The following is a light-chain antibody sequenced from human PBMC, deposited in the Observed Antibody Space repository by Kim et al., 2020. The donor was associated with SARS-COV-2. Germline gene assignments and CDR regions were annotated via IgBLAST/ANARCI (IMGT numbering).Light chain of an antibody. J-gene: IGLJ2*01. Sequence: SVSPGQTASITCSGDKLGDKYACWYKQKPGQSPVVVIYQDNKRPSGIPERFSGSNSGNTATLTISGTQAMDEADYYCQAWDSSTVVFGGGTQLTVL. V-gene: IGLV3-1*01. CDR1: KLGDKY. CDR2: QDN. CDR3: QAWDSSTVV.